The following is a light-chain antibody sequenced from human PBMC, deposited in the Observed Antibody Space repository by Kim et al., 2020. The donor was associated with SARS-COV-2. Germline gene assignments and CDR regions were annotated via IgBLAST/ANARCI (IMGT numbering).Light chain of an antibody. CDR3: QAWDSNTEV. CDR2: QDS. J-gene: IGLJ1*01. Sequence: SYELTQPPSVSVSLGQTASITCSGDNLGDKYACWYQQKPGQSPVLVIYQDSKRPSGIPERFSGSNSGNTATLTISGTQAMDEADYYCQAWDSNTEVFGTGTKVTVL. CDR1: NLGDKY. V-gene: IGLV3-1*01.